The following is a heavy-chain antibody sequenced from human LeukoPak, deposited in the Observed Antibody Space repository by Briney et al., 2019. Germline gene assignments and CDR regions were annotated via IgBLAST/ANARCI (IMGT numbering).Heavy chain of an antibody. CDR1: GFTFSTYA. J-gene: IGHJ4*02. V-gene: IGHV3-23*01. Sequence: PGGSLRLSCAASGFTFSTYAMNWVRQAPGKGLEWVSSIRDSGGNTYYADSVKGRFAISRDNSKNTLYLLIHSLRAEDTAVYYCAKRNSYRNFDYWGQGTLVTVSS. CDR2: IRDSGGNT. D-gene: IGHD1-1*01. CDR3: AKRNSYRNFDY.